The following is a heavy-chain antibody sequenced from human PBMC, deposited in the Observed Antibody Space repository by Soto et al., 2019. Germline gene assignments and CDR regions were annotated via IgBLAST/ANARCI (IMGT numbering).Heavy chain of an antibody. J-gene: IGHJ5*02. CDR3: AESEGQYNWFEP. V-gene: IGHV1-69*02. Sequence: QVQLGQSGAEVKKPGSSVKVSCKASGGTFSSYTISWVRQAPGQGLVWKGRIIPILGIANYAQKFQDKVTISAAKASNPGSVEQGSLTASETASDFRAESEGQYNWFEPTSQGTLVAFCS. D-gene: IGHD4-4*01. CDR1: GGTFSSYT. CDR2: IIPILGIA.